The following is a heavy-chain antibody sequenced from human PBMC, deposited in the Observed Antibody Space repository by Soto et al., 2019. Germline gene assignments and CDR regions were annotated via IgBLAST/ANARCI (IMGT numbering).Heavy chain of an antibody. V-gene: IGHV3-23*01. CDR1: GFTFSSYA. CDR2: ISGSGGST. CDR3: ASFVYYYDSSGKRVGDAFDI. Sequence: PGGSLRLSCAASGFTFSSYAMSWVRQAPGKGLEWVSAISGSGGSTYYAQKFQGRVTITADESTSTAYMELSSLRSEDTAVYYCASFVYYYDSSGKRVGDAFDIWGQGTMVTVSS. J-gene: IGHJ3*02. D-gene: IGHD3-22*01.